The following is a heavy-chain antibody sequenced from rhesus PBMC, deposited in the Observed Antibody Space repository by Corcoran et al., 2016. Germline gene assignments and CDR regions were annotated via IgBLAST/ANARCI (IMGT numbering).Heavy chain of an antibody. D-gene: IGHD4-23*01. CDR1: GYSINSGYG. V-gene: IGHV4-127*01. CDR2: IGGMSGSN. Sequence: QVQLQESGPGLVQPSETLSLTCAVSGYSINSGYGWSWIRQLPGKGLVGIGYIGGMSGSNNHDPHLRTRVSISTDTSKCQFSLRLSSVTAADTAVYYCAKHPEYSHYEYRFNVWGAGVLVTVSS. J-gene: IGHJ5-1*01. CDR3: AKHPEYSHYEYRFNV.